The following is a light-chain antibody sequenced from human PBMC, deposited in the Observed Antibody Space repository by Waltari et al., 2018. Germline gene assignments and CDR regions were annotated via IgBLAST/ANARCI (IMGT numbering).Light chain of an antibody. J-gene: IGKJ4*01. CDR3: QQYFSVPLT. V-gene: IGKV1-NL1*01. CDR1: QDITNA. Sequence: IQMTQSPSSLSGFVGDRVTISCRASQDITNALAWYQHKLGRAPKLLIYATSKLEGGVPARFSGRGSGTTYTLTIDSLQSDDSASYFCQQYFSVPLTFGGGSKMEI. CDR2: ATS.